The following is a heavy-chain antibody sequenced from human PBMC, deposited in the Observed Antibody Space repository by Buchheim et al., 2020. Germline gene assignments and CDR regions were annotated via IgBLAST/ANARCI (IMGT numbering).Heavy chain of an antibody. V-gene: IGHV3-23*01. Sequence: EVQLLESGGGLVQPGGSLRLSCAASGFTFSSYAMSWVRQAPGKGLEWVSAISGSGGSTYYADSVKGRFTISRDNSKNTLHPQMNSLRAEDTAVYYCAKAFMDSVVTRPYNPYWGQGTL. CDR1: GFTFSSYA. J-gene: IGHJ4*02. CDR2: ISGSGGST. CDR3: AKAFMDSVVTRPYNPY. D-gene: IGHD4-23*01.